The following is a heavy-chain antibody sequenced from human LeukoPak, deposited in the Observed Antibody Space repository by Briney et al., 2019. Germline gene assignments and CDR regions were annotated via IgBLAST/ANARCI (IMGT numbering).Heavy chain of an antibody. Sequence: SETLSLTCAVYGASFSGYYWNWIRQPPGKVLEWIGEINHSGNTNYNPSLKSRVTISVDPSKNQFSLKLSSVTAADTAVYYCARSLRLRFLELGYWGQGTLVTVSS. CDR1: GASFSGYY. CDR2: INHSGNT. CDR3: ARSLRLRFLELGY. V-gene: IGHV4-34*01. D-gene: IGHD3-3*01. J-gene: IGHJ4*02.